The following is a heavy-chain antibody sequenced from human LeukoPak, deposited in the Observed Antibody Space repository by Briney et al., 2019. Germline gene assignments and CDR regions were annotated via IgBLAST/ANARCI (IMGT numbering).Heavy chain of an antibody. V-gene: IGHV1-69*06. CDR2: IIPVFGTA. CDR3: AKQGGIRQDYYMDV. Sequence: SVTVSCKATGGSISRYGISWVRQAPGQGLEWMGRIIPVFGTANYAQKFQDRVTITADTVSNTAYMELTSLTSEDTAVYFCAKQGGIRQDYYMDVWGNGTAVTVSS. D-gene: IGHD1/OR15-1a*01. CDR1: GGSISRYG. J-gene: IGHJ6*03.